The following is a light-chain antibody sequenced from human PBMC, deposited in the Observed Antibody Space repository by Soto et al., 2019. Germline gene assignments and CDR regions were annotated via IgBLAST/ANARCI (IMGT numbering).Light chain of an antibody. CDR1: QSVSTF. V-gene: IGKV3-11*01. CDR2: DAS. Sequence: EFVLTQSPSTLSLSPGERATLSCRASQSVSTFLAWYQQKPGQAPRLLIYDASNRATGIPARFSGSGSGTDFTLTISSLEPEDFAVYYCQQYAGSPRTFGQGTKVDI. J-gene: IGKJ1*01. CDR3: QQYAGSPRT.